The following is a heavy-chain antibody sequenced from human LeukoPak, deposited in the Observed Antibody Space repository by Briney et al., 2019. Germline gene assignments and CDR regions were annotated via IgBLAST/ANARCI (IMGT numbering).Heavy chain of an antibody. CDR1: GGSFSGYY. Sequence: SETLSLTCAVYGGSFSGYYWTWIRQPPGKGLEWIGSIYYSGSTYYNPSLKSRVTISVDTSKNQFSLKLSSVTAADTAVYYCASRNIVLMVYANRADAFDIWGQGTMVTVSS. CDR2: IYYSGST. D-gene: IGHD2-8*01. CDR3: ASRNIVLMVYANRADAFDI. J-gene: IGHJ3*02. V-gene: IGHV4-34*01.